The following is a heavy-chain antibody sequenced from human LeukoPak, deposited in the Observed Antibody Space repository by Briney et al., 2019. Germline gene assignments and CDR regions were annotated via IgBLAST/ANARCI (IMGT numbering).Heavy chain of an antibody. CDR1: GGSISSSSYS. D-gene: IGHD3-22*01. CDR2: IYYNGRT. CDR3: ARHPYYADGSGYYNFQH. V-gene: IGHV4-39*01. J-gene: IGHJ1*01. Sequence: SETLSLTCTVSGGSISSSSYSWGWIRQPPGKGLEWIGSIYYNGRTYYNPSLKSRVTISVDTSKKQFSLKLSSVTAADTAVYYCARHPYYADGSGYYNFQHWGQGTLVTVSS.